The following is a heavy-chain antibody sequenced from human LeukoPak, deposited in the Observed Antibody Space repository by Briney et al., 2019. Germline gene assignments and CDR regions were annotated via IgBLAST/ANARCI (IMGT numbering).Heavy chain of an antibody. CDR2: ISYDGSNK. Sequence: GGSLRLSCAASGFTFSSYGMHWVRQAPGKGLEWVAVISYDGSNKYYADSVKGRFTISRDNSKNTLYQQMNSLRAEDTAVYYCAKDTRGSESIDYWGQGTLVTVSS. CDR3: AKDTRGSESIDY. D-gene: IGHD3-10*01. J-gene: IGHJ4*02. V-gene: IGHV3-30*18. CDR1: GFTFSSYG.